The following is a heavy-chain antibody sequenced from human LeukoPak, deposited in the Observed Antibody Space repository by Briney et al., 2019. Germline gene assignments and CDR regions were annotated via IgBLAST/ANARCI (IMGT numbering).Heavy chain of an antibody. D-gene: IGHD5-12*01. V-gene: IGHV3-23*01. CDR3: AKSRDVVATVFDY. Sequence: ANSGSGGSTYYADSVKGRFTISRDNSKNTLYLQMNSLRAEDTAVYYCAKSRDVVATVFDYWGQGTLVTVSS. CDR2: NSGSGGST. J-gene: IGHJ4*02.